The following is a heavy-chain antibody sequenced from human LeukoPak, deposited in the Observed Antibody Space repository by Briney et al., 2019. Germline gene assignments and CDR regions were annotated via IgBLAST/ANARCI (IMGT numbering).Heavy chain of an antibody. V-gene: IGHV3-30*04. D-gene: IGHD2-2*01. Sequence: GGSLTLSCAASGFTFGSYAMHWVRQAPGKGLEWVAVIAHDETNRFYADSVKGRFIISRDNSMNTLYLRMNSLRPEDTAVYFCARDLLPGAPDYFDHWGQGTLVTVSS. CDR1: GFTFGSYA. CDR2: IAHDETNR. CDR3: ARDLLPGAPDYFDH. J-gene: IGHJ4*02.